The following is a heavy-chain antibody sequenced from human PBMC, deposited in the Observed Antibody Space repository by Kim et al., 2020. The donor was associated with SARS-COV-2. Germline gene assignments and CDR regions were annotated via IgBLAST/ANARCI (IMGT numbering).Heavy chain of an antibody. CDR1: GFTFSSYS. V-gene: IGHV3-21*01. CDR3: AREWFGELFSDY. J-gene: IGHJ4*02. Sequence: GGSLRLSCAASGFTFSSYSMNWVRQAPGKGLEWVSSISSSSSYIYYADSVRGRFTISRDNAKNSLYLQMNSLRAEDTAVYYCAREWFGELFSDYWGQGTLVTVSS. D-gene: IGHD3-10*01. CDR2: ISSSSSYI.